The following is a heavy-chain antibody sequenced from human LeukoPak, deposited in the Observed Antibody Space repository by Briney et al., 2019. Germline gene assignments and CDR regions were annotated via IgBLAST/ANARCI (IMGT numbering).Heavy chain of an antibody. CDR2: INPKSGGT. Sequence: GASVKVSCKSSGYTFTGYYMHWVRQAPGQGLEWMGWINPKSGGTNYAQKFQGRVTMTRDTSISTAYMELRRLRYDDTAVYYCARGGAPPGSLYWFDPWGQGALVTVSS. J-gene: IGHJ5*02. CDR1: GYTFTGYY. D-gene: IGHD1-14*01. V-gene: IGHV1-2*02. CDR3: ARGGAPPGSLYWFDP.